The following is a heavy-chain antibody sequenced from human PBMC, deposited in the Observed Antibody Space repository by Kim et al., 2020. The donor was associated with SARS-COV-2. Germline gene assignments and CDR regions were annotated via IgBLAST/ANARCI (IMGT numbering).Heavy chain of an antibody. CDR1: GFTFSSYS. J-gene: IGHJ6*02. V-gene: IGHV3-21*01. Sequence: GGSLRLSCAASGFTFSSYSMNWVCQAPGKGLEWVSSISSSSSYIYYADSVKGRFTISRDNAKNSLYLQMNSLRAEDTAVYYCARDKIMITFGGVIVIEDYYGMDVWGQGTTVTVSS. D-gene: IGHD3-16*02. CDR2: ISSSSSYI. CDR3: ARDKIMITFGGVIVIEDYYGMDV.